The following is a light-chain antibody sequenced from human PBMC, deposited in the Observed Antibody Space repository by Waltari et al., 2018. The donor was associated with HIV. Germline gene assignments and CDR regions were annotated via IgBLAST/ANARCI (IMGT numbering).Light chain of an antibody. CDR2: GKN. V-gene: IGLV1-44*01. CDR3: ASWDDSLNGPV. Sequence: QPVLPQPPSTSGTPGQSVTISCSRRSSHIASNTVTWFQQLPGKAPKVLIYGKNQRPSGVPDRFSGSKSGTSASLAIGGLQSEDEADYYCASWDDSLNGPVFGGGTTLTVL. J-gene: IGLJ2*01. CDR1: SSHIASNT.